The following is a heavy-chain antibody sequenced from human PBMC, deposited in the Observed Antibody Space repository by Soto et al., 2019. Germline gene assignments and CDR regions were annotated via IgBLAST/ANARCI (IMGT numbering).Heavy chain of an antibody. J-gene: IGHJ4*02. V-gene: IGHV1-69*01. D-gene: IGHD3-22*01. Sequence: QEQLVQSGAEVKKSESSVKVSCKDTGGLFSSYAVSWVRQAPGRVLEWMGGIIPVFDTVYYAQKFQGRVTITADQSTNTAYMELSSLRSEDTAMYYCARGGSGYVWFNEFWGQGTLVTVSS. CDR2: IIPVFDTV. CDR3: ARGGSGYVWFNEF. CDR1: GGLFSSYA.